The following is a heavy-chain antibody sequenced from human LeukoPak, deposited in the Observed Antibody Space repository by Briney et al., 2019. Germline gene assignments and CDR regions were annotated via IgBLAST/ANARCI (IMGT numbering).Heavy chain of an antibody. Sequence: PSETLSLTCAVYGGSFSGYYWSWIRQPPGKGLEWIGEINHSGSTNYNPSLKSRVTISVDTSKNQFSLKLSSVTAADTAVYYCARDSSSWYRVFDYWGQGTLVTVSS. CDR3: ARDSSSWYRVFDY. CDR1: GGSFSGYY. CDR2: INHSGST. V-gene: IGHV4-34*01. D-gene: IGHD6-13*01. J-gene: IGHJ4*02.